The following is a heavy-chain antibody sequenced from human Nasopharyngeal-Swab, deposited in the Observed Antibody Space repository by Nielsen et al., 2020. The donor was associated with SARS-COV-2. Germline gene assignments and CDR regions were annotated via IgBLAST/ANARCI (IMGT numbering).Heavy chain of an antibody. Sequence: SVKVSCKASGYTFTSYDINWVRQATGQGLEWMGWMNPNSGNTGYAQKFQGRVTMTTDTSTSTAYMELRSLRSDDTAVYYCARDSDGVLLWFGEPFDYWGQGTLVTVSS. CDR3: ARDSDGVLLWFGEPFDY. D-gene: IGHD3-10*01. CDR2: MNPNSGNT. J-gene: IGHJ4*02. CDR1: GYTFTSYD. V-gene: IGHV1-8*01.